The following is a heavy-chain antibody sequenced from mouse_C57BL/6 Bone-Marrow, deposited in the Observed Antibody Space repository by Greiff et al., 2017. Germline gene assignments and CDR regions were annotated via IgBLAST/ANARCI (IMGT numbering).Heavy chain of an antibody. D-gene: IGHD2-1*01. Sequence: VQLKESGGGLVKPGGSLKLSCAASGFTFSSYAMSWVRQTPEKRLEWVATISDGGSYTYYPDNVKGRFTISRDNAKNNLYLQMSHLKSEDTAMYYCAREGNYDYYAMDYWGQGTSVTVSS. CDR2: ISDGGSYT. CDR3: AREGNYDYYAMDY. J-gene: IGHJ4*01. CDR1: GFTFSSYA. V-gene: IGHV5-4*01.